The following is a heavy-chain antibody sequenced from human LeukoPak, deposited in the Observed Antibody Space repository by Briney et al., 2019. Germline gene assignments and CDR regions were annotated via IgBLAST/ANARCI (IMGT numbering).Heavy chain of an antibody. CDR1: GFIFSNYW. CDR3: ARSGGYGWDY. V-gene: IGHV3-7*01. J-gene: IGHJ4*02. D-gene: IGHD5-12*01. Sequence: GGSLRLSCAASGFIFSNYWMTWVRQAPGKALEWVANIKPDGSGEYYVDSLKGRFTISRDNAENSLFLQMNNLRVDDTAVYYCARSGGYGWDYWGQGAVVTVSS. CDR2: IKPDGSGE.